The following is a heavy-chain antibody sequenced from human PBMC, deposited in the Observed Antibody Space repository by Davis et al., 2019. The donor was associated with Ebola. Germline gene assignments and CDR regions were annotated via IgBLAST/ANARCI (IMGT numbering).Heavy chain of an antibody. CDR1: GGSFSGYY. D-gene: IGHD3-3*01. V-gene: IGHV4-59*01. CDR2: IYYSGST. J-gene: IGHJ4*02. Sequence: MPSETLSLTCAVYGGSFSGYYWSWIRQPPGKGLEWIGYIYYSGSTNYNPSLKSRVTISVDTSKNQFSLKLSSVTAADTAVYYCARDGYDFWSGYYSYYFDYWGQGTLVTVSS. CDR3: ARDGYDFWSGYYSYYFDY.